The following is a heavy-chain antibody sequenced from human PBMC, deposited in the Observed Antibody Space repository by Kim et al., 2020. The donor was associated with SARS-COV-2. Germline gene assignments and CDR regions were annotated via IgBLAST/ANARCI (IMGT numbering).Heavy chain of an antibody. J-gene: IGHJ4*02. Sequence: GGSLRLSCAASGFTFSSYDMHWVRQATGKGLEWVSAIGTAGDTYYPGSVKGRFTISRENAKNSLYLQMNSRRAGDTAVYYCARGTPSGSYNYWGQGTLVTVSS. V-gene: IGHV3-13*01. CDR2: IGTAGDT. D-gene: IGHD1-26*01. CDR3: ARGTPSGSYNY. CDR1: GFTFSSYD.